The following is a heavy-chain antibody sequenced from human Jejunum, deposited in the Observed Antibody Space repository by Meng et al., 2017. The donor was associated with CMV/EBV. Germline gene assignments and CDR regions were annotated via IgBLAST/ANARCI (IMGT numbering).Heavy chain of an antibody. V-gene: IGHV1-46*01. CDR1: GYTFTSYY. CDR2: INPNGGTT. CDR3: AAKIDITYCDF. J-gene: IGHJ4*02. D-gene: IGHD1-14*01. Sequence: KASGYTFTSYYMHWVRQAPGQGLEWMGVINPNGGTTAYAQKFQGRVTMTGDTSTSTIYMELNSLRSEDTAVYFCAAKIDITYCDFWGQGTLVTVSS.